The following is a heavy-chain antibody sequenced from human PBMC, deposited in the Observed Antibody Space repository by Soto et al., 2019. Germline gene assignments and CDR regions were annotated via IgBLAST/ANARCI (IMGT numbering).Heavy chain of an antibody. CDR1: GGTFSSYA. D-gene: IGHD5-18*01. CDR3: ASNVDTAYHY. V-gene: IGHV1-69*06. J-gene: IGHJ4*02. Sequence: GASVKVSCKASGGTFSSYAISWVRLAPGQGLEWMGGIIPIFGTANYAQKFQGRVTITADKSTSTAYMELSSLRSEDTAVYYCASNVDTAYHYWGQGTLVTVSS. CDR2: IIPIFGTA.